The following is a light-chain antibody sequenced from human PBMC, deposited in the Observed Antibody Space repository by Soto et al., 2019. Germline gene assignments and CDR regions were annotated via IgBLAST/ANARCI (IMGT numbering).Light chain of an antibody. CDR2: DNN. CDR3: ETWDSSLSAVL. V-gene: IGLV1-51*01. CDR1: SSNIGNAY. J-gene: IGLJ2*01. Sequence: QSVLTQPPSVSAAPGQKVTISCSGSSSNIGNAYVSWYQQLPGTAPKLLIYDNNKRPSGIPDRFSGSKSGTSATLGITGLQTGDEADYYCETWDSSLSAVLFGGGTKLTVL.